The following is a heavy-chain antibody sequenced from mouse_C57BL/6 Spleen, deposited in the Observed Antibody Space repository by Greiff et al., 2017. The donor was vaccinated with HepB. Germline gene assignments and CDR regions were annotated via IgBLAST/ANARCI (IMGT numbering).Heavy chain of an antibody. CDR3: ARRRPSYAMDY. J-gene: IGHJ4*01. CDR2: ISSGSSTI. Sequence: EVKLVESGGGLVKPGGSLKLSCAASGFTFSDFGMHWVRQAPEKGLEWVAYISSGSSTIYYADTVKGRFTISRDNAKNTLFLQMTSLRSEDTAMYYCARRRPSYAMDYWGQGTSVTVSS. CDR1: GFTFSDFG. V-gene: IGHV5-17*01.